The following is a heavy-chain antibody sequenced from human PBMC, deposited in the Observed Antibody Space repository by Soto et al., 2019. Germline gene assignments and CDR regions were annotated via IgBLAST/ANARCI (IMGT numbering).Heavy chain of an antibody. CDR2: IGAKGDAT. D-gene: IGHD2-21*02. CDR1: GFTVSSNYV. J-gene: IGHJ4*02. CDR3: VKVDWYSVDC. V-gene: IGHV3-64D*06. Sequence: HPGGSLRLSCAASGFTVSSNYVIHWVRQAPGKGLEYVSAIGAKGDATYADSVKGRLSISRDNSKNSLFLQMTNVTFEDTATYFCVKVDWYSVDCWGQGALVTVSS.